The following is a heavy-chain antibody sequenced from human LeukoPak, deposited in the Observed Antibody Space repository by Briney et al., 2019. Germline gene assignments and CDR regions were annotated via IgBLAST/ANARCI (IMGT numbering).Heavy chain of an antibody. CDR3: EKLVTQNRNTRSGWALPLDY. J-gene: IGHJ4*02. Sequence: PGGSLRLSCAASGFTFSIYAMSWVRQAPGKGVEWVSDISGSGVSTYYTDSVKGPFTISRDNFKNTLYLQMNSLRAEDTAVYYCEKLVTQNRNTRSGWALPLDYWGQGTLVTVSS. CDR1: GFTFSIYA. V-gene: IGHV3-23*01. D-gene: IGHD6-19*01. CDR2: ISGSGVST.